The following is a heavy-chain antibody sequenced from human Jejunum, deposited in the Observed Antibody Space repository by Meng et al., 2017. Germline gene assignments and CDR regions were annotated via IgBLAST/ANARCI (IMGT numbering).Heavy chain of an antibody. Sequence: QVQLVQSGAEVKKPGASVKVSFRTSGYTFTTYYLNWVRQASGQGFEWMGWMHPSSGDTDYAQKFQGRVSMTRDTSINTAYLELYSLRSEDTAVYYCARGSTRMDDAWGQGTLVTVSS. V-gene: IGHV1-8*01. CDR1: GYTFTTYY. CDR3: ARGSTRMDDA. D-gene: IGHD2-15*01. J-gene: IGHJ5*02. CDR2: MHPSSGDT.